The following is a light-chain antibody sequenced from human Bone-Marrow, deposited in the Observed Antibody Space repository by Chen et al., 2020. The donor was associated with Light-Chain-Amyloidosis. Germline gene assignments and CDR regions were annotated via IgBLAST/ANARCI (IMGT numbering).Light chain of an antibody. CDR2: DAS. CDR1: QSVSSY. Sequence: EIVLTQSPATLSLSPGERATLSCRASQSVSSYLAWYQQKPGQAPRLLIYDASNRATGIPARFSGSGSGTEFTLTISSLQSEDFAVYYCQQYNDSPRYTFGQGTKLEIK. CDR3: QQYNDSPRYT. J-gene: IGKJ2*01. V-gene: IGKV3-11*01.